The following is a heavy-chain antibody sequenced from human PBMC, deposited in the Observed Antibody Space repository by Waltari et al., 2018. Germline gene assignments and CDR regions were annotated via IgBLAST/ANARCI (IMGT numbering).Heavy chain of an antibody. CDR2: IIPIVGTA. CDR3: ARVVSNGATARRGFDY. V-gene: IGHV1-69*12. CDR1: GGTFSSYA. Sequence: QVQLVQSGAEVKKPGSSVKVSCKASGGTFSSYAISWVRQAPGHGLEWMGGIIPIVGTANYAQKFQGRVTITADESTSTAYMELSSLRSEDTAVYYCARVVSNGATARRGFDYWGQGTLVTVSS. J-gene: IGHJ4*02. D-gene: IGHD6-6*01.